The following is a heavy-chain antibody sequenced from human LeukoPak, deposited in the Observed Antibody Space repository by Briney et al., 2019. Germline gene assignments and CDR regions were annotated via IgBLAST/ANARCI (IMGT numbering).Heavy chain of an antibody. J-gene: IGHJ6*03. D-gene: IGHD4-17*01. CDR3: ARDSGDGDYTPDMDL. Sequence: HPGGSLRLSCVASGFSVSSNYMNWVRQAPGKGLEWVSVLYSGGNTYYADSVKGRFTISRDNSKNTLYLQMNSLRVDDTAVYYCARDSGDGDYTPDMDLWGKGTTVTVSS. CDR1: GFSVSSNY. CDR2: LYSGGNT. V-gene: IGHV3-53*01.